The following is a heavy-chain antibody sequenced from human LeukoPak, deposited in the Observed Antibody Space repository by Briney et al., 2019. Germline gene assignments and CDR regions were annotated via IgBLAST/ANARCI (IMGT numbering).Heavy chain of an antibody. Sequence: SETLSLTCTVSGGSISSYYWSWIRQPPGKGLEWIGYIYYSGSTNYNPSLKSRVTISVDTSKNQFSLKLSSVTAADTAVYYCARVLRDYYDSSGYYPLWGQGTLVTVSS. V-gene: IGHV4-59*01. J-gene: IGHJ4*02. CDR3: ARVLRDYYDSSGYYPL. CDR1: GGSISSYY. D-gene: IGHD3-22*01. CDR2: IYYSGST.